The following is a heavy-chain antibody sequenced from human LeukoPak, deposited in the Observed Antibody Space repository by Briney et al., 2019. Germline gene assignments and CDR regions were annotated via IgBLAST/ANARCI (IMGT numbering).Heavy chain of an antibody. CDR3: AKKEAQPGTLVNFDY. CDR1: GFTFSNYA. CDR2: ISDGDHRT. D-gene: IGHD6-13*01. J-gene: IGHJ4*02. V-gene: IGHV3-23*01. Sequence: PGGSLRLSCAASGFTFSNYAMNWVRQAPGKGLEWVSAISDGDHRTYYADSVKGRFTISRDDSKNTLFLQMNSLRAEDTAVYFCAKKEAQPGTLVNFDYWGQGTLVTVSS.